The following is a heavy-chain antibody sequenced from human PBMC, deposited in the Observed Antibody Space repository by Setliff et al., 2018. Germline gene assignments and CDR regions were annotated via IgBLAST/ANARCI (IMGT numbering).Heavy chain of an antibody. Sequence: PSETLSLTCAVSGVSINSLSWWSWIRQSPGKGLDWIGEIYHSGSINYNPSLKSRVTMSVDKSTNQFSLKLSPVTAADTAAYYCVRMSGFLYMDVWGKGTTVTVSS. CDR1: GVSINSLSW. V-gene: IGHV4-4*02. J-gene: IGHJ6*03. CDR2: IYHSGSI. D-gene: IGHD3-3*01. CDR3: VRMSGFLYMDV.